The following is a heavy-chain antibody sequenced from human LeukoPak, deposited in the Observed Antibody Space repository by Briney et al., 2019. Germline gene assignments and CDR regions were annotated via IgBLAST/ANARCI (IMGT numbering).Heavy chain of an antibody. CDR3: ARGQGATVPQVGKNWFDP. J-gene: IGHJ5*02. CDR2: VNESGGT. CDR1: IDSFSNYH. V-gene: IGHV4-34*01. D-gene: IGHD1-26*01. Sequence: SETLSLTCAVYIDSFSNYHWNWIRQTPARGMEWIGEVNESGGTNISPSLRSRVILSVDTSKNQFSLKLISVTVADTAIYYCARGQGATVPQVGKNWFDPWGQGTRVTVSS.